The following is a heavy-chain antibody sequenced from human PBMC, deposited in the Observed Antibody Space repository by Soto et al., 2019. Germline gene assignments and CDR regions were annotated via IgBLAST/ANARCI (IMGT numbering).Heavy chain of an antibody. CDR3: ATQDFRGTTGTT. D-gene: IGHD1-1*01. CDR2: ISWISGSI. V-gene: IGHV3-9*01. CDR1: GFTFDDYA. J-gene: IGHJ4*02. Sequence: EVQLVESGGGLVQPGRSLRLSCAASGFTFDDYAMHWVRQAPGKGLEWVSGISWISGSIGYADSVKGRFTISRDNAKNSLYLQMNSLRAEDTALYYCATQDFRGTTGTTWGQGTLVTVSS.